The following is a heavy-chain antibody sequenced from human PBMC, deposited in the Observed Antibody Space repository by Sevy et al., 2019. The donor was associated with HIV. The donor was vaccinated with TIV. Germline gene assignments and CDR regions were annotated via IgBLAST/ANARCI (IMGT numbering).Heavy chain of an antibody. J-gene: IGHJ4*02. CDR3: AKDLRGFLESLSPFEY. Sequence: GGSLRLSCAASGFTFNNFAMNWVRQAPGKGLEWVSTISGSGDYTYYADSVKGRFTISRDNSKSTLYLQMNSLTAEDTAVYYCAKDLRGFLESLSPFEYWGQGTLVTVSS. D-gene: IGHD3-3*01. CDR2: ISGSGDYT. V-gene: IGHV3-23*01. CDR1: GFTFNNFA.